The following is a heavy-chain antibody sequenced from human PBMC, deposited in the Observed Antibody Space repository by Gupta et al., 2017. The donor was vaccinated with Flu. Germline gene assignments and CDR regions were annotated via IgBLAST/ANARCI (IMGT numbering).Heavy chain of an antibody. CDR3: ARYLCVSVVVVAHI. Sequence: QVQLVASGGGVVQPGRSLRLSWAVSGITFSTYGMHRVRQAPGKGLEWVAVISYDGSNTYYADALEGRFTISRDNSKIMLYLQMNSLRPEDTAVYYCARYLCVSVVVVAHIWGEGPMVAV. V-gene: IGHV3-33*05. CDR2: ISYDGSNT. CDR1: GITFSTYG. D-gene: IGHD2-15*01. J-gene: IGHJ3*02.